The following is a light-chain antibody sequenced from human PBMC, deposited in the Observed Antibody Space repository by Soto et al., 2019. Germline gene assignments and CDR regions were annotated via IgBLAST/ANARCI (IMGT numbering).Light chain of an antibody. V-gene: IGKV3D-15*01. CDR3: QQYDDWLRLT. J-gene: IGKJ4*01. Sequence: EIVMTQSLATLSVSPGERATLYCRASQSVNIYLAWYQQKPGQAPRLLIFGASSRATGIPARFSGSGSGTEFNLTISSLQSEDFAVYFCQQYDDWLRLTFGGGTKVDIK. CDR1: QSVNIY. CDR2: GAS.